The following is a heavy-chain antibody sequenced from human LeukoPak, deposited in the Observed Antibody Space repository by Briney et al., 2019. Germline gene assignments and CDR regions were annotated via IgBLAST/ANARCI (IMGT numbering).Heavy chain of an antibody. V-gene: IGHV1-2*04. CDR1: GYTFTGYY. CDR2: INPNSGGT. J-gene: IGHJ5*02. Sequence: ASVKVSCKASGYTFTGYYMHWVRQAPGQGLEWMGWINPNSGGTNYAQKFQGWVTMTRDTSISTAYMELSRLRSDDTAVYYCARGSMYYDFWSGHPWIRYWFDPWGQGTLVTVSS. D-gene: IGHD3-3*01. CDR3: ARGSMYYDFWSGHPWIRYWFDP.